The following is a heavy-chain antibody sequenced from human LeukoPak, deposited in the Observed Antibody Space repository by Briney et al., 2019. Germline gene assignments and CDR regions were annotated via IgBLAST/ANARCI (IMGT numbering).Heavy chain of an antibody. CDR3: RRAARAGTYYFDY. V-gene: IGHV1-69*16. CDR1: GGTFSSYT. Sequence: SVKVSCKASGGTFSSYTISWVRQAPGQGLEWMGRIIPILGIPNSAPKFQGRVTITTDESTSTAYMELSSLRSEDTAVYYCRRAARAGTYYFDYWGKGPRVTVSS. CDR2: IIPILGIP. D-gene: IGHD6-19*01. J-gene: IGHJ4*02.